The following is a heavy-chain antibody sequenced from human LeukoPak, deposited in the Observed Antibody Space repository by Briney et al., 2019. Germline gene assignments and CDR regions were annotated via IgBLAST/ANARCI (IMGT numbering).Heavy chain of an antibody. CDR1: GFTFSSYA. J-gene: IGHJ6*02. CDR2: ISYDGSNK. CDR3: AKVWYGGNSGLYYYYYGMDV. Sequence: GGSLRLSCAASGFTFSSYAMHWVRQAPGKGLEWVAVISYDGSNKYYADSVKGRFTISRDNSKNTLYLQMNSLRAEDTAVYYCAKVWYGGNSGLYYYYYGMDVWGQGTTVTVSS. D-gene: IGHD4-23*01. V-gene: IGHV3-30*18.